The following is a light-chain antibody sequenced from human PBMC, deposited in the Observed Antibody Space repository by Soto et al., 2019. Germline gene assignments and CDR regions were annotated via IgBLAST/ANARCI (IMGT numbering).Light chain of an antibody. J-gene: IGLJ1*01. Sequence: QSVLTQPPSASGTPGQRVTISCSGSSSNIGSNTVSWYQQLPGAAPKLLIYSNNQRPSGVPDRFSGSKSGTSASLAISGLQSEHEADYYCAAWDDSLSGYVFGTGTKVTVL. CDR3: AAWDDSLSGYV. CDR1: SSNIGSNT. V-gene: IGLV1-44*01. CDR2: SNN.